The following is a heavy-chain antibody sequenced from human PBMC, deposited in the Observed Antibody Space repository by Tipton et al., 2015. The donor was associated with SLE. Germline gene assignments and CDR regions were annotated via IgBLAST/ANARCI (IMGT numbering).Heavy chain of an antibody. Sequence: TLSLTCTVSGGPISSYYWSWIRQPPGKGLEWIGSRHHGGSTNYNPALTSRVTISGDPSKNQFSLRLTSVTAANTAVYYCVRDQVGGGDFHYWGQGALVTVSS. CDR1: GGPISSYY. D-gene: IGHD3-16*01. V-gene: IGHV4-59*01. J-gene: IGHJ4*02. CDR3: VRDQVGGGDFHY. CDR2: RHHGGST.